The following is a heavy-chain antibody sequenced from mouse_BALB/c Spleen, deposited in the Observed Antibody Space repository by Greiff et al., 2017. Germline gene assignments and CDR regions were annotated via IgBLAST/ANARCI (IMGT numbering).Heavy chain of an antibody. J-gene: IGHJ3*01. CDR2: ISSGGST. D-gene: IGHD2-1*01. V-gene: IGHV5-6-5*01. Sequence: EVMLVESGGGLVKPGGSLKLSCAASGFTFSSYAMSWVRQTPEKSLEWVASISSGGSTYYPDSVKGRFTISRDNARNILYLQMSSLRSEDTAMYYCARMVYGNGGFAYWGQGTLVTVSA. CDR1: GFTFSSYA. CDR3: ARMVYGNGGFAY.